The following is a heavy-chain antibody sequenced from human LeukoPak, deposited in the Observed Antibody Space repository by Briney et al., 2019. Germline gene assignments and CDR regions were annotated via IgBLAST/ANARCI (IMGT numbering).Heavy chain of an antibody. D-gene: IGHD3-22*01. V-gene: IGHV4-30-4*01. J-gene: IGHJ4*02. Sequence: SETLSLTCTVSGGSISSGDYYWSWIRQPPGKGLEWIGYIYYSGSTYYNPSLKGRVTISVDTSKNQFSLKLSSVTAADTAVYYCVSTMIVVGIDYWGQGTLVTVSS. CDR2: IYYSGST. CDR1: GGSISSGDYY. CDR3: VSTMIVVGIDY.